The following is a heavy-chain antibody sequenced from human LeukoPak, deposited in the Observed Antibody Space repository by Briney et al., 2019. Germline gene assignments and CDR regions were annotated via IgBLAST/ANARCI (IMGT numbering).Heavy chain of an antibody. V-gene: IGHV4-30-4*01. CDR3: ARVVVPAAMKIYFDY. J-gene: IGHJ4*02. CDR2: IYYSGST. D-gene: IGHD2-2*01. Sequence: YIYYSGSTYYNPSLKSRVTISVDTSKNQFSLKLSSVTAADTAVYYCARVVVPAAMKIYFDYWGQGTLVTVSS.